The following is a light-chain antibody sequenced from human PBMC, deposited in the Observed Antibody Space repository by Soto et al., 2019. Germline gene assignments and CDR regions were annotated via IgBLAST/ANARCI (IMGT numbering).Light chain of an antibody. CDR1: QSIGGY. V-gene: IGKV1-39*01. CDR3: QQSYSSPIT. CDR2: AAS. J-gene: IGKJ5*01. Sequence: DIQMTQYPSSLSASLGDRVTITCRASQSIGGYLTWYQQLPGKAPKLLIFAASGLQSGVPSRFSGSGSGTDFTLTISSLQPEDFATYYCQQSYSSPITFGQGTRLEVK.